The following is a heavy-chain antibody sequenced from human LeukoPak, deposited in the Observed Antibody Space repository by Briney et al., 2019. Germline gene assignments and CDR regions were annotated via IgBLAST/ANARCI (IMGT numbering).Heavy chain of an antibody. J-gene: IGHJ4*02. D-gene: IGHD6-13*01. Sequence: SETLSLTCAVSGGSHSSGGYSWSWIRQPPGKGLEWIVYIYHSGSTYYNPSLKSRVTISLDRSKNQFSLKLSSVTAADTAVYYCASLSSSSWYRVFDYWGQGTLVTVSS. V-gene: IGHV4-30-2*01. CDR3: ASLSSSSWYRVFDY. CDR1: GGSHSSGGYS. CDR2: IYHSGST.